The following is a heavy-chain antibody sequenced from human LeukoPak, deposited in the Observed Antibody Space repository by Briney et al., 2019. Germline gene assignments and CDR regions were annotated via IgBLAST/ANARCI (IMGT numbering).Heavy chain of an antibody. Sequence: SETLSLTCTVSGVSISGGGYFWSWIRQHPGKGLEWIGYIYYSGSTYYNPSLKSRVTISVDTSKNQFSLKLSSVTAADTAVYYCAREYYDFASSHYMDVWGKGTTVTVSS. J-gene: IGHJ6*03. CDR2: IYYSGST. CDR1: GVSISGGGYF. D-gene: IGHD3-3*01. V-gene: IGHV4-31*03. CDR3: AREYYDFASSHYMDV.